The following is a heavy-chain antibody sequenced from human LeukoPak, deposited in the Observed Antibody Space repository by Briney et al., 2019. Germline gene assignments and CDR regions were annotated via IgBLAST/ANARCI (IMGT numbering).Heavy chain of an antibody. V-gene: IGHV3-30-3*01. CDR3: ARVRAAHYYDY. D-gene: IGHD6-6*01. CDR2: MSYDGSKK. J-gene: IGHJ4*02. CDR1: GFSLSGYG. Sequence: PGGSLRLSCAASGFSLSGYGMHWVRQAPGKGLEWVAVMSYDGSKKYYADSVKGRFTISRDNPKNTQYLEMNSLKAEDTAVYYCARVRAAHYYDYWGQGTLVTVSS.